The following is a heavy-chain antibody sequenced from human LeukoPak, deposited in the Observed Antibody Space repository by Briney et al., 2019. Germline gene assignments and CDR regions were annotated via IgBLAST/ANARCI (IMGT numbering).Heavy chain of an antibody. CDR1: GGSFSGYY. CDR2: INHSGST. J-gene: IGHJ6*02. V-gene: IGHV4-34*01. D-gene: IGHD3-10*01. CDR3: AREKKYYCGSGLSRKYYGMDV. Sequence: SETLSLHCAVYGGSFSGYYWSWIRQPPGKGLEWIGEINHSGSTNYNPSLKSRVTISVDTSKNQFYLKLSSVTAADTAVYYCAREKKYYCGSGLSRKYYGMDVWGQGTTVTVSS.